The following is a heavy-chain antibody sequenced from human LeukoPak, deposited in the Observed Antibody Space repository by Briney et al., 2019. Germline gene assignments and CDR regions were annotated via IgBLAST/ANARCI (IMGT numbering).Heavy chain of an antibody. Sequence: GGSLRLSCAASGFTFSSYAMSWVRQAPGKGLECVSTISDSGGSTYYADSVKGRFTISRDTSKNTVYLQMNSLRAEDTAVYYCAKDVEKYSGSYLGVFDIWGQETMVTVSS. CDR3: AKDVEKYSGSYLGVFDI. D-gene: IGHD1-26*01. J-gene: IGHJ3*02. CDR2: ISDSGGST. V-gene: IGHV3-23*01. CDR1: GFTFSSYA.